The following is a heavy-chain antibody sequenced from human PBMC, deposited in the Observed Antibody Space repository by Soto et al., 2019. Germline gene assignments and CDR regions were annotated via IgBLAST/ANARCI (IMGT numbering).Heavy chain of an antibody. CDR3: ARDLAKGGGSAGFDY. CDR1: GYTLTVYY. V-gene: IGHV1-2*02. D-gene: IGHD1-26*01. Sequence: ASVEGSCKASGYTLTVYYMHWVRQAPVQVLEWMGWINPKSGGTMYPQKFQGRVTMTWDTSISTAYMALTRLRSDDTAVYYCARDLAKGGGSAGFDYWGQGTLVTVSS. CDR2: INPKSGGT. J-gene: IGHJ4*02.